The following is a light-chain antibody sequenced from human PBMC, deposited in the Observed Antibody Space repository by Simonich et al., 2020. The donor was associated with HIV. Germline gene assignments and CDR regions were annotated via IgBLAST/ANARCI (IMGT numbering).Light chain of an antibody. Sequence: DIVMTQSPDFLAVSLGERATINCKSSQSVLYSSNNRNYLAWYQQKPGQPPKLLIDWASTRESGFPDRFSGSGSGTDFTLTISSLQAEDVAVYYCQQYYNTPQTFGQGTKVEIK. CDR2: WAS. CDR3: QQYYNTPQT. CDR1: QSVLYSSNNRNY. J-gene: IGKJ1*01. V-gene: IGKV4-1*01.